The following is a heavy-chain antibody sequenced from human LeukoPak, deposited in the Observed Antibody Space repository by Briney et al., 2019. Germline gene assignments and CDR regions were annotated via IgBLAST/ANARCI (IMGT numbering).Heavy chain of an antibody. J-gene: IGHJ4*02. CDR3: AKTRPLDSSSWSHGDY. Sequence: GGSLRLSCAASGFTFSSYAMSWVRQAPGKGLEWVSAISGSGDSTYYGDSVKGRFTISRDNTKNTLYLQMNSLRAEDTAVYYCAKTRPLDSSSWSHGDYWGQGTLVTVSS. CDR2: ISGSGDST. V-gene: IGHV3-23*01. D-gene: IGHD6-13*01. CDR1: GFTFSSYA.